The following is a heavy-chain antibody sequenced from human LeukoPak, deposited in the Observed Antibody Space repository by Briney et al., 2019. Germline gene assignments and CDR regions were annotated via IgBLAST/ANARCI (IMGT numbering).Heavy chain of an antibody. V-gene: IGHV3-23*01. CDR2: ISGSGGST. D-gene: IGHD4-17*01. CDR1: GFTFSSYA. CDR3: AKDLQPFLYGDYVSWSIDY. Sequence: GGSLRLSCAASGFTFSSYAMSWVRQAPGKGLEWVSAISGSGGSTYYADSVKGRFTISRDNSKNTLYLHMNSLRAEDTAVYYCAKDLQPFLYGDYVSWSIDYWGQGTLVTVSS. J-gene: IGHJ4*02.